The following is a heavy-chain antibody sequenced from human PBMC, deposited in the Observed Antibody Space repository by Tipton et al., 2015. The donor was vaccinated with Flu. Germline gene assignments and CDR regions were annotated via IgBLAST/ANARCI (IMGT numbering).Heavy chain of an antibody. CDR3: ARSVAVAAPGWFDP. CDR1: GGSISSYY. J-gene: IGHJ5*02. Sequence: LRLSCTVSGGSISSYYWSWIRQPPGKGLEWIGYIYYSGSTNYNPSLKSRVTISVDTSKNQFSLKLSSVTAADTAVYYCARSVAVAAPGWFDPWGQGTLVTASS. CDR2: IYYSGST. V-gene: IGHV4-59*01. D-gene: IGHD6-19*01.